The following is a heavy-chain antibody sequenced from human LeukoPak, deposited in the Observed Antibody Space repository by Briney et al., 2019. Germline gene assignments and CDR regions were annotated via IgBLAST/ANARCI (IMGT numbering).Heavy chain of an antibody. J-gene: IGHJ4*02. Sequence: SETLSLTCTVSGGSISSSSYYWGWIRQPLGKGLEWIGSIYYSGSTYYNPSLKSRVTISVDTSKNQFSLRLSSVTAADTAVYYCARRRGWSVDYWGQGTLVTVSS. CDR1: GGSISSSSYY. CDR3: ARRRGWSVDY. V-gene: IGHV4-39*01. D-gene: IGHD6-19*01. CDR2: IYYSGST.